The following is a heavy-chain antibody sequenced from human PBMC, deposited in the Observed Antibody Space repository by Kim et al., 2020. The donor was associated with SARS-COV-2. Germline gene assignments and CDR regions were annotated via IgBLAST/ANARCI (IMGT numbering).Heavy chain of an antibody. D-gene: IGHD3-10*01. V-gene: IGHV3-23*01. Sequence: SGKGRFTISRDNSKNTLYRQMNSLRAEDTAVYYCAKDFSYGSGSYDAFDIWGQGTMVTVSS. CDR3: AKDFSYGSGSYDAFDI. J-gene: IGHJ3*02.